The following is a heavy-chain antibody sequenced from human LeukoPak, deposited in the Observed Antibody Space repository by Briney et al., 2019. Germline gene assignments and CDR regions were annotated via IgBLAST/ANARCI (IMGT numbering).Heavy chain of an antibody. CDR2: ISSSGSTI. V-gene: IGHV3-48*03. D-gene: IGHD3-10*01. CDR1: GFTFSSYE. J-gene: IGHJ4*02. CDR3: AGNYGPYYFDY. Sequence: GGSLRLSCAASGFTFSSYEMNWVRQAPGKGLEWVSYISSSGSTIYYADSVKGRFTISRDNSKNTLYLQMNSLRAEDTAVYYCAGNYGPYYFDYWGQGTLVTVSS.